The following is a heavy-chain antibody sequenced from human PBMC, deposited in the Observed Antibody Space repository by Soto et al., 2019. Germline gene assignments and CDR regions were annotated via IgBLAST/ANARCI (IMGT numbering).Heavy chain of an antibody. V-gene: IGHV3-48*01. CDR3: GRGHSAPDH. CDR2: ISSSSSTI. CDR1: GFTVSRYG. Sequence: GGSLRLSCAASGFTVSRYGMNWVRQAPGKGLEWVAYISSSSSTIYYADSVKGRFTISRDNAKNSLYLQMNGLRVEDTAVYYCGRGHSAPDHWGQGTLVTVSS. J-gene: IGHJ4*02.